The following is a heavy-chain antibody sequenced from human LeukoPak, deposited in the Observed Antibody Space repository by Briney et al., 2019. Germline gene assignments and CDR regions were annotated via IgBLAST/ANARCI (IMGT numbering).Heavy chain of an antibody. CDR3: AGGRGDYLFSVWFDP. Sequence: SETLSLTCTVSGGSISSYYWSWIRQPPGKGLEWIGYIYYSGSTNYNPSLKSRVTISVDTSKNQFSLKLSSVTAADTAVYYCAGGRGDYLFSVWFDPWGQGTLVTVSS. J-gene: IGHJ5*02. CDR1: GGSISSYY. CDR2: IYYSGST. V-gene: IGHV4-59*08. D-gene: IGHD4-17*01.